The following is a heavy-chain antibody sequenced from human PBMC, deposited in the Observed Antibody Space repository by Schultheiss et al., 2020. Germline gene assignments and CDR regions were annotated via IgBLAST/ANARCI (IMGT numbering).Heavy chain of an antibody. D-gene: IGHD6-13*01. Sequence: ASVKVSCKAPGDIFRNYVISWVRQAPGQGLEWMGIINPSGGSTSYAQKLQGRVTMTTDTSTSTAYMELSSLRSEDTAVYYCASPPGYSSSWRTGRGRGSFDYWGQGTLVTVSS. CDR3: ASPPGYSSSWRTGRGRGSFDY. J-gene: IGHJ4*02. CDR1: GDIFRNYV. CDR2: INPSGGST. V-gene: IGHV1-46*01.